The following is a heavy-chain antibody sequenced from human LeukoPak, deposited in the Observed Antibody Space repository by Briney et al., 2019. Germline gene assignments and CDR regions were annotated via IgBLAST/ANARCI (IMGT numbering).Heavy chain of an antibody. D-gene: IGHD3-10*01. CDR3: ARVVNYYGSGNWFDP. V-gene: IGHV1-18*01. J-gene: IGHJ5*02. CDR2: ISAYNGNT. CDR1: GYTFTSYG. Sequence: GASVKVSCKASGYTFTSYGISWVRQAPGQGLEWMGWISAYNGNTNYAQKLQGRVTMTTDTSTSTAYMELRSLRSDDTAVYYCARVVNYYGSGNWFDPWGRGTLVTVSS.